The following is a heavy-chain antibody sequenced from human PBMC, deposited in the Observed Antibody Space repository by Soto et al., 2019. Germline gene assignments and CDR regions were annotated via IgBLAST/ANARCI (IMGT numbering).Heavy chain of an antibody. J-gene: IGHJ4*02. D-gene: IGHD1-26*01. CDR3: ARRYGGNLDY. Sequence: SETLSLTCPVSGGTISSYYWSWIRQPPGKGLEWIGYIYYSGSTNYNPSLKSRVTISVDTSKNQFSLKLSSVTAADTAVYYCARRYGGNLDYWGQGTLVTVSS. V-gene: IGHV4-59*08. CDR2: IYYSGST. CDR1: GGTISSYY.